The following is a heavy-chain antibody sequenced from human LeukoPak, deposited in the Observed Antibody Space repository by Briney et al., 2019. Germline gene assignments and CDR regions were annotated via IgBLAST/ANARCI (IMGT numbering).Heavy chain of an antibody. J-gene: IGHJ4*02. CDR1: GFTFSSYA. CDR2: INDNGGST. V-gene: IGHV3-23*01. D-gene: IGHD6-6*01. CDR3: AKKLGSSPGDFFDY. Sequence: GGSLRLSCAASGFTFSSYAMSRVRQVPGKGLEWVSDINDNGGSTFYADSVKGRFTISRDNSKNTLYMQMNSLRVEDTAVYYCAKKLGSSPGDFFDYWGQGILVTVSS.